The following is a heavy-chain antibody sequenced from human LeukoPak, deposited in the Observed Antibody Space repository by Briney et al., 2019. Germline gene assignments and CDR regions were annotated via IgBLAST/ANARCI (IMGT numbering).Heavy chain of an antibody. J-gene: IGHJ4*02. CDR1: GYTFTSYD. Sequence: ASVKVSCKASGYTFTSYDINWVRQATGQGLEWMGWMNPNSGNTGYAQKFQGRVTITRNTSISTAYMELSSLRAEDTAIYYCAKGREYQLLYIIDNWGQGTLVTVSS. CDR3: AKGREYQLLYIIDN. V-gene: IGHV1-8*03. CDR2: MNPNSGNT. D-gene: IGHD2-2*02.